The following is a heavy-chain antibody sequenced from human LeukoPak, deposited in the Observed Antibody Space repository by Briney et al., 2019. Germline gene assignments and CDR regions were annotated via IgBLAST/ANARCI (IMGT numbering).Heavy chain of an antibody. CDR1: GLTFSSYA. J-gene: IGHJ3*02. CDR3: AKDRASGWPNAFDI. CDR2: ISGSGDST. V-gene: IGHV3-23*01. D-gene: IGHD6-19*01. Sequence: GGSLRLSCAASGLTFSSYAMSWVRQAPGKGLEWVSVISGSGDSTYYADSVKGRFTISRDNSKNTLYLQMNSLRADDTAVYYCAKDRASGWPNAFDIWGQGTMVTVSS.